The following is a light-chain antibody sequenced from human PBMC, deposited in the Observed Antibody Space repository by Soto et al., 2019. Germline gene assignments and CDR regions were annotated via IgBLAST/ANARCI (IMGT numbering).Light chain of an antibody. CDR2: SNY. Sequence: QSALTQPPSVSGAPGQTVTISCSGSDSNIGAGYDLHWYQQVPGTAPKLLIHSNYLRASGVPDRFSASKSVTSASLAIIGLQADDEADYYCQSYDTRLGDWVFGGGTNVTVL. CDR3: QSYDTRLGDWV. V-gene: IGLV1-40*01. CDR1: DSNIGAGYD. J-gene: IGLJ3*02.